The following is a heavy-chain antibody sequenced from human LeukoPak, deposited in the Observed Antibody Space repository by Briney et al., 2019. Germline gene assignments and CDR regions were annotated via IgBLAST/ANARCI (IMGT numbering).Heavy chain of an antibody. J-gene: IGHJ4*02. Sequence: GGSLRLSCAASGFTFSSYWMSWVRQAPGKGLEWVANIKEDGSEKYYAESVKGRFTISRDNSKSTLYIQMNSLRAEDTAVYYCARAKPKNMVRGLIMRRESRYYFDYWGQGTLVTVSS. CDR3: ARAKPKNMVRGLIMRRESRYYFDY. CDR2: IKEDGSEK. D-gene: IGHD3-10*01. CDR1: GFTFSSYW. V-gene: IGHV3-7*03.